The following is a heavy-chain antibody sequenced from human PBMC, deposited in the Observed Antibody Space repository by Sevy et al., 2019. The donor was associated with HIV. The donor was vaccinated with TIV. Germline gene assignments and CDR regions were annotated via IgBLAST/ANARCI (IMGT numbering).Heavy chain of an antibody. Sequence: GGSLRLYCAASGFTFSSYSMTWVRQAPGKGLEWVSSISSSSTYIFYADSVKGRFTISRDNAKNSLYLQMNTLRAEDSALYYCARGQNGKYDYWGQGILVTVSS. CDR1: GFTFSSYS. D-gene: IGHD1-1*01. CDR2: ISSSSTYI. CDR3: ARGQNGKYDY. J-gene: IGHJ4*02. V-gene: IGHV3-21*01.